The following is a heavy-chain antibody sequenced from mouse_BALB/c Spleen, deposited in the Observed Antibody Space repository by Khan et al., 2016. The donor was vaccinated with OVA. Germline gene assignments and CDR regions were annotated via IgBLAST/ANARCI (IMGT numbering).Heavy chain of an antibody. D-gene: IGHD2-14*01. CDR1: GDSITSGY. V-gene: IGHV3-8*02. CDR2: IIYTGYT. J-gene: IGHJ3*01. CDR3: ARSTYRYAFVY. Sequence: EVQLVESGPSLVKPSQTLSLTCSVTGDSITSGYWNWIRKFPGNKLEYMGYIIYTGYTYYNPSLKSRLSITRHTSKNQYYLHLNSVTDEDTATYYCARSTYRYAFVYWGQGTLVTVSA.